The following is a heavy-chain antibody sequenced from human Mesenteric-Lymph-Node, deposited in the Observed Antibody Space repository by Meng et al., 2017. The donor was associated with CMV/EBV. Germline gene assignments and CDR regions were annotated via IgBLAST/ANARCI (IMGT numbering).Heavy chain of an antibody. CDR2: IYSGGST. J-gene: IGHJ4*02. V-gene: IGHV3-53*01. CDR1: GFTVSSNY. CDR3: ARNGRVATTNPFDY. D-gene: IGHD5-12*01. Sequence: GESLKISCAASGFTVSSNYMSWVRQAPGKGLEWVSVIYSGGSTYYADSVKGRFTISRDNARNSLFLQMNSLRAEDTAIYYCARNGRVATTNPFDYWGQGTPVTVSS.